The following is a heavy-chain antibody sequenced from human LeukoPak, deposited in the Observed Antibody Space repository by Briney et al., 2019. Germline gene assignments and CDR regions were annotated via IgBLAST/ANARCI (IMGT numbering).Heavy chain of an antibody. CDR3: ARYYDILTGEVYYYYMDV. J-gene: IGHJ6*03. D-gene: IGHD3-9*01. CDR2: INPNSGGT. CDR1: RYTFTGYY. V-gene: IGHV1-2*06. Sequence: ASVKVSCKASRYTFTGYYMHWVRQAPGQGLEWMGRINPNSGGTNYAQKLQGRVTMTRDTSSSTAYMELSRLTSDDTAVYYCARYYDILTGEVYYYYMDVWGKGTTVTVSS.